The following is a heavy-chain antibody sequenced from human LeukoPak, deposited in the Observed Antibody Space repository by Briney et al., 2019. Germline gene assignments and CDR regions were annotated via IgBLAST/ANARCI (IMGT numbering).Heavy chain of an antibody. J-gene: IGHJ4*02. CDR1: GFTFSRNA. CDR3: APWIVGGFWADY. D-gene: IGHD1-26*01. V-gene: IGHV3-23*01. CDR2: ISGNGVGT. Sequence: GGSLRLSCAASGFTFSRNAMNWVRQAPGKGLEWVASISGNGVGTYYADSVKGRFNISRDDSKNTLYLQMNRLRVDDTARYYCAPWIVGGFWADYWGQGALVTVSS.